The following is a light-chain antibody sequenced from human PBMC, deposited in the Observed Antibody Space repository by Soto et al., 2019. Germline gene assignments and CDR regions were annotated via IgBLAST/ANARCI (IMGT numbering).Light chain of an antibody. CDR2: EVS. V-gene: IGLV2-8*01. CDR1: SSDVGGYNY. J-gene: IGLJ1*01. Sequence: QSALTQPPSASGSPGQSVTISCTGTSSDVGGYNYVSWYQQHPGKAPKLMIYEVSKRPSGVPDRFSGSKSGNTASLTVSWLQAEDEADYYCCSYAGSRTYVFGPGTKVTVL. CDR3: CSYAGSRTYV.